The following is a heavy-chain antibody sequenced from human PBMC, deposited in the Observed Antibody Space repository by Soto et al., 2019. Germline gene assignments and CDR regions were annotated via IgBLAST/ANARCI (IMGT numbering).Heavy chain of an antibody. J-gene: IGHJ5*02. CDR2: IYYSGST. Sequence: SETLSLTCTVSGGSISSSSYYWGWIRQPPGKGLEWIGSIYYSGSTYYNPSLKSRVTISVDTSKNQFSLKLSSVTAADTAVYYCARHNPDDSSGWYIGWFDPWGQGTLVTVSS. V-gene: IGHV4-39*01. CDR3: ARHNPDDSSGWYIGWFDP. D-gene: IGHD6-19*01. CDR1: GGSISSSSYY.